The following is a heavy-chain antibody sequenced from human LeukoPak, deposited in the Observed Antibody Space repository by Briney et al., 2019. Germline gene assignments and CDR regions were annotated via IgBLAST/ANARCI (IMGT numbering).Heavy chain of an antibody. CDR1: GFTFSSYW. Sequence: GGSLRLSCAASGFTFSSYWMSWVRQAPGKGLEWVANIKQDGSEKYYADSVKGRFTISRDNAKNSLYLQMNSLRAEGTAVYYCARISIAMVRGVIREVFDYWGQGTLVTVFS. CDR3: ARISIAMVRGVIREVFDY. V-gene: IGHV3-7*03. CDR2: IKQDGSEK. J-gene: IGHJ4*02. D-gene: IGHD3-10*01.